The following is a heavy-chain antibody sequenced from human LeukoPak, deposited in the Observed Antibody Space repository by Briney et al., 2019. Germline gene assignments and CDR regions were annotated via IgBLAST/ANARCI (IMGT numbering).Heavy chain of an antibody. J-gene: IGHJ4*02. CDR2: ISGSGGST. D-gene: IGHD6-13*01. Sequence: TGGSLRLSCAASRFTFSSYAMSWVRQAPGKGLEWVSAISGSGGSTYYADSVKGRFTISRDNSKNTLYLQMNSLRAEDTAVYYCAKAGGSSWYYFDYWGQGTLVTVSS. CDR1: RFTFSSYA. V-gene: IGHV3-23*01. CDR3: AKAGGSSWYYFDY.